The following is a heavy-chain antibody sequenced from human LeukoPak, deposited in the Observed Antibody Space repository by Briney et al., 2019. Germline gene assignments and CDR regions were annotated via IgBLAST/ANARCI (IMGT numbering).Heavy chain of an antibody. CDR2: INPHSGGT. CDR1: GYTFTGYY. D-gene: IGHD2-15*01. V-gene: IGHV1-2*02. Sequence: ASVKVSCKASGYTFTGYYMHWVRQAPGQGLEWMGWINPHSGGTNYAQKFQGRVTMTRDTSISTAYMELSRLRSDDTAVYYCARALPSLYCSGGSCYSYYFDYWGQGTLVTVSS. J-gene: IGHJ4*02. CDR3: ARALPSLYCSGGSCYSYYFDY.